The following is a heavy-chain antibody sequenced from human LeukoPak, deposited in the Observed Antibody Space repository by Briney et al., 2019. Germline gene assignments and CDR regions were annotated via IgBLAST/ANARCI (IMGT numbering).Heavy chain of an antibody. J-gene: IGHJ6*02. CDR3: ARNSRLYYDSSGYYPSKHYYGMDV. CDR1: GFTVSSNY. D-gene: IGHD3-22*01. V-gene: IGHV3-53*01. CDR2: IYSGGST. Sequence: GGSLRLSCAASGFTVSSNYMSWVRQAPGKGLEWVSVIYSGGSTYYADSVKGRFTISRDNSKNTLYLQMNSPRAEDTAVYYCARNSRLYYDSSGYYPSKHYYGMDVWGQGTTVTVSS.